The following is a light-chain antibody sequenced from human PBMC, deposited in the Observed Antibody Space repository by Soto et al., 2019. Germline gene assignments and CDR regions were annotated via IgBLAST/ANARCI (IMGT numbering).Light chain of an antibody. J-gene: IGKJ5*01. CDR3: QQSYSTLAIT. V-gene: IGKV1-39*01. CDR2: AAS. Sequence: DIQMTQSPSSLSASVGDRVTITCRASQSISSYLNWYQQKPGKAPQLLIYAASSLQSGVPSRFSGSGSGTDFTLTISSLQPEDFATYYCQQSYSTLAITVGQGTRLEIK. CDR1: QSISSY.